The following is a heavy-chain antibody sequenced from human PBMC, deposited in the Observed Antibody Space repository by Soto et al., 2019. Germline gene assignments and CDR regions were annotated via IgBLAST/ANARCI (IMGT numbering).Heavy chain of an antibody. J-gene: IGHJ6*02. V-gene: IGHV3-48*02. CDR1: GFTFNTYA. CDR2: ISSSSDTI. CDR3: ARGKIAMPGTHYYGMDV. Sequence: EVQLVESGGGLVQPGGSLRLSCAASGFTFNTYAMNWVRQAPGKGLEWISYISSSSDTIYYADSVKGRFTISRDNAKNSLYLQMNSLRDEDTNVYYCARGKIAMPGTHYYGMDVWGQGTTVTVSS. D-gene: IGHD6-19*01.